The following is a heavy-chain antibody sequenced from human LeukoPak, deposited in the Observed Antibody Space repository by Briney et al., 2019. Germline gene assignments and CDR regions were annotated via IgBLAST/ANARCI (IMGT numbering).Heavy chain of an antibody. D-gene: IGHD2-2*01. CDR3: AKVESSCSTSRYWGPYPFLYYYGMDV. Sequence: GGSLRLSCAASGFTFSSYAMSWVRQAPGKGLEWVSAISGSGGSTYYADSVKGRFTISRDNSKNTLYLQMNSLRAEDTAVYYCAKVESSCSTSRYWGPYPFLYYYGMDVWGQGTTVTVSS. CDR2: ISGSGGST. CDR1: GFTFSSYA. J-gene: IGHJ6*02. V-gene: IGHV3-23*01.